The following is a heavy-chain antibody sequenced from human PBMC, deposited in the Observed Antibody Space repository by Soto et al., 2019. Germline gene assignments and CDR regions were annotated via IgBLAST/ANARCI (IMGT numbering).Heavy chain of an antibody. D-gene: IGHD1-26*01. CDR1: GYTLTELS. CDR2: FDPEDGET. J-gene: IGHJ6*01. V-gene: IGHV1-24*01. CDR3: AILGLVSGQYSYYYGLDV. Sequence: ASVKVSCKVSGYTLTELSMHWVRQAPGEGLEWMGGFDPEDGETIYAQQFQGRVTMTEDTSTDTAYMELSSLRSEDTAVYYCAILGLVSGQYSYYYGLDVWGQGTTVTVSS.